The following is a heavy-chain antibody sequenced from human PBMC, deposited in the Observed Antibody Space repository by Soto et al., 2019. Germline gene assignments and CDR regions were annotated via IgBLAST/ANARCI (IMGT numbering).Heavy chain of an antibody. V-gene: IGHV1-58*01. J-gene: IGHJ4*02. D-gene: IGHD3-3*01. CDR3: AADYDFWSGPGY. CDR1: GVTFSSYA. CDR2: IVPVCGTA. Sequence: GASVKVSCKASGVTFSSYAVSWVRQARGQGLEWIGWIVPVCGTANYAQMFQERVTITRDMSTSTAYMEMSSLRSEDTAVYYCAADYDFWSGPGYWGQGTLVTV.